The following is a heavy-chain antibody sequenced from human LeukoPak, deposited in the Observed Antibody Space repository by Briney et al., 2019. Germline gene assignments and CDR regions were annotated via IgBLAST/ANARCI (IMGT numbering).Heavy chain of an antibody. Sequence: SETLSLTCTVSGGSISSSSYYWGWIRQPPGKGLEWIGSIYYSGRTYYNPSLKSRVTISVDTSKNQFSLKLSSVTAADTAVYYCSSRIVVPAAMGFFDYWGQGTLVTVSS. CDR2: IYYSGRT. D-gene: IGHD2-2*01. CDR1: GGSISSSSYY. CDR3: SSRIVVPAAMGFFDY. J-gene: IGHJ4*02. V-gene: IGHV4-39*01.